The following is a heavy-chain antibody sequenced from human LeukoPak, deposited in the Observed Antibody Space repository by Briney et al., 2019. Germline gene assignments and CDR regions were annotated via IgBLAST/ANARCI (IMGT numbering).Heavy chain of an antibody. D-gene: IGHD3-10*01. J-gene: IGHJ4*02. CDR3: AREAPPELWFGDRGAYFDY. Sequence: GRSLRLSCAASGFTFSSYAMHWVRQAPGKGLEWVAVISYDGSNKYYADSVKGRFTISRDNSKNTLYLQMNSLRAEDTAVYYCAREAPPELWFGDRGAYFDYWGQGTLVTVSS. CDR2: ISYDGSNK. CDR1: GFTFSSYA. V-gene: IGHV3-30-3*01.